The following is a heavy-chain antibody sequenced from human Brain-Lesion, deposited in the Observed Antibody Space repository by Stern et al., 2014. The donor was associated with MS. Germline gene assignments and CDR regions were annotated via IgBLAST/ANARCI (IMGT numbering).Heavy chain of an antibody. Sequence: QVQLQQSGPGLMKPSQTLALTCAISGDSVSSNSAAWNWIRQSPSRGLEWLGRTYYRSKWYYQYADSVKSRITINADTSTNQFSLQLNSVTPEDTAVYLCAKGYNWFDSWGQGTVVAVS. J-gene: IGHJ5*01. CDR3: AKGYNWFDS. CDR1: GDSVSSNSAA. CDR2: TYYRSKWYY. V-gene: IGHV6-1*01.